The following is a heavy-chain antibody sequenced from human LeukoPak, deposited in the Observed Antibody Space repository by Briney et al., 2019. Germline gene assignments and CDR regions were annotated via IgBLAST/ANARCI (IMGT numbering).Heavy chain of an antibody. Sequence: SETLPLTCTVSGGSISTYYWSWIRQPPGKGLEWIGRIYTSGSTNYNPSLKSRVTMSVDTSKNQFSLKLSSVTAADTAVYYCARGKLTSYYYGSGSYPDAFDIWGQGTMVTVSS. CDR2: IYTSGST. V-gene: IGHV4-4*07. J-gene: IGHJ3*02. D-gene: IGHD3-10*01. CDR1: GGSISTYY. CDR3: ARGKLTSYYYGSGSYPDAFDI.